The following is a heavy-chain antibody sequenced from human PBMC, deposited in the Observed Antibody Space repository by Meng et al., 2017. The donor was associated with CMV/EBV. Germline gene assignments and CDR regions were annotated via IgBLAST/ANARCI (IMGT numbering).Heavy chain of an antibody. CDR1: GYTFTSYD. CDR3: ARTTHSGYVGFDY. V-gene: IGHV1-8*03. CDR2: MSPNSGNT. Sequence: ASVKVSCKASGYTFTSYDINWVRQATGQGLEWMGWMSPNSGNTGYAQKFQGRVTITRNTSISTAYMELSSLRSEDTAVYYCARTTHSGYVGFDYWGQGTLVTVSS. D-gene: IGHD5-12*01. J-gene: IGHJ4*02.